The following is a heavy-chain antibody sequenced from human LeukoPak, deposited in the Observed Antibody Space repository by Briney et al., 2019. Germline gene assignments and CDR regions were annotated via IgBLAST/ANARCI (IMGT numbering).Heavy chain of an antibody. CDR3: ARGRLYYDSSGYYPNFDY. D-gene: IGHD3-22*01. CDR1: GGSFSGYY. J-gene: IGHJ4*02. Sequence: SETLSLTCAVYGGSFSGYYWSWIRQPPGKGLEWIGEINHSGSTNYNPSLKGRVTISVDTSKNQFSLKLSSVTAADTAVYYCARGRLYYDSSGYYPNFDYWGQGTLVTVSS. V-gene: IGHV4-34*01. CDR2: INHSGST.